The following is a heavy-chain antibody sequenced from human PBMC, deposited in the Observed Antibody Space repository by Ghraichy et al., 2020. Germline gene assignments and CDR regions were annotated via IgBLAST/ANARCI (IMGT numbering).Heavy chain of an antibody. Sequence: SGPTLVKPTQTLALTCSFSGFSLTDAGVGLAWIRQPPGKALEWLALIFWDDDVRYNPSLRRRIAIAQGTSTNQVVFTLTSMDTVDTATYYCARTGLSGIIGDFDSWGQGSLVTVS. CDR1: GFSLTDAGVG. J-gene: IGHJ4*02. CDR3: ARTGLSGIIGDFDS. CDR2: IFWDDDV. V-gene: IGHV2-5*02. D-gene: IGHD1-20*01.